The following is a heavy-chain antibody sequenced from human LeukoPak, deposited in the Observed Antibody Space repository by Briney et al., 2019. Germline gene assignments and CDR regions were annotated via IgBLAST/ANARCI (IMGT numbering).Heavy chain of an antibody. D-gene: IGHD5-24*01. CDR1: GFTLSSYD. Sequence: GGSLRLSCTASGFTLSSYDMHWVRQATGEGLEWVSAISAAGNTYYPGSVKGRFTISREDAKNSLYLQMNSLRAGDTAVYYCARDRGYVMDVWGQGTTVTVSS. CDR3: ARDRGYVMDV. J-gene: IGHJ6*02. CDR2: ISAAGNT. V-gene: IGHV3-13*01.